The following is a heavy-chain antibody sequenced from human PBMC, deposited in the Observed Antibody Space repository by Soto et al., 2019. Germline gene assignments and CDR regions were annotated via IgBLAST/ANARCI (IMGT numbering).Heavy chain of an antibody. V-gene: IGHV3-7*03. Sequence: EVQLVESGGGLVQPGGSLRLSCAVSGFSFGNYWMSWVRQAPGKGLEWLASIKEDGSERYYLDSVKGRFTISRDNATDSLSLQMNSLRGEDTAFYYCARDVGPVTIFGEALSGYFDFWGQGTLVTVSS. J-gene: IGHJ4*02. CDR2: IKEDGSER. D-gene: IGHD3-3*01. CDR1: GFSFGNYW. CDR3: ARDVGPVTIFGEALSGYFDF.